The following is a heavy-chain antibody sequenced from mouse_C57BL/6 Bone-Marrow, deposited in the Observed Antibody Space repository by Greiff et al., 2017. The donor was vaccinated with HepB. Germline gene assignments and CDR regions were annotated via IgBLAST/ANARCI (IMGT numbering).Heavy chain of an antibody. CDR3: ARSPTDGYRAWFAY. J-gene: IGHJ3*01. CDR1: GYTFTSYC. V-gene: IGHV1-7*01. D-gene: IGHD2-3*01. CDR2: IRPSSGYT. Sequence: QVQLQQSGAELAKPGASVKLSCKASGYTFTSYCMYWVKQRPGQGLEWIGYIRPSSGYTKYNQKFKDKATLTADKSSSTANMQLSSLTYEDSAVYYCARSPTDGYRAWFAYWGQGTLVTVSA.